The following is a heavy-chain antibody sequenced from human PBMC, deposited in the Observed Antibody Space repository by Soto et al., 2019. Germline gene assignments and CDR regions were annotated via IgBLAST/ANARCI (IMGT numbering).Heavy chain of an antibody. J-gene: IGHJ4*02. CDR3: AKDARPDGYWDFDY. D-gene: IGHD5-12*01. CDR2: ILGRGDT. Sequence: EVQLLESGGGSVQPGGSLRLSCAASGFTFSTFAMSWVRQAPGKGLEWVSGILGRGDTYYEESVKGRFTISRDNSKNTLFLHMIILRVEDTAIYYCAKDARPDGYWDFDYWVQGTLVTVSS. CDR1: GFTFSTFA. V-gene: IGHV3-23*01.